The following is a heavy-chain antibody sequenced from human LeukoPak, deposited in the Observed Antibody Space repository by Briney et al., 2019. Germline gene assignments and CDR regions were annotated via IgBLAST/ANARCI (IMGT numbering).Heavy chain of an antibody. CDR1: GYTFTSYY. Sequence: ASVKVSCKASGYTFTSYYMHWVRQAPGQGLEWMGIINPSGGSTSCAQKFQGRVTMTRDTSTSTVYMELSSLRSEDTAVYYCARGLDIVVVPAAMHDDYWGQGTLVTVSS. V-gene: IGHV1-46*01. CDR2: INPSGGST. CDR3: ARGLDIVVVPAAMHDDY. J-gene: IGHJ4*02. D-gene: IGHD2-2*03.